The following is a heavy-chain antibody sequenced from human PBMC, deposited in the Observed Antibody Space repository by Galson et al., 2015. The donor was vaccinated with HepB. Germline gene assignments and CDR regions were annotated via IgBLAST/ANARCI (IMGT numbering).Heavy chain of an antibody. J-gene: IGHJ3*02. CDR1: GYTFTGYY. CDR2: IKQDGSEK. V-gene: IGHV3-7*03. CDR3: ARDHPYYYGRGGAFDI. Sequence: SCKASGYTFTGYYMHWVRQAPGKGLEWVANIKQDGSEKYYVDPVKGRFTISRDNAKNSLYLQMNSLRAEDTAVYYCARDHPYYYGRGGAFDIWGQGTMVTVSS. D-gene: IGHD3-10*02.